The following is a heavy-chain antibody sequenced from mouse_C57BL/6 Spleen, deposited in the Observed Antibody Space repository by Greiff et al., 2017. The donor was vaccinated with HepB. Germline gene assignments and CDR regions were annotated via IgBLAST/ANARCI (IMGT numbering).Heavy chain of an antibody. CDR2: IYPRSGNT. CDR1: GYTFTSYG. D-gene: IGHD3-3*01. CDR3: ARGTNFYAMDY. Sequence: QVQLQESGAELARPGASVKLSCKASGYTFTSYGISWVKQRTGQGLEWIGEIYPRSGNTYYNEKFKGKATLTADKSSSTAYMELRSLTSEDSAVYFCARGTNFYAMDYWGQGTSVTVSS. V-gene: IGHV1-81*01. J-gene: IGHJ4*01.